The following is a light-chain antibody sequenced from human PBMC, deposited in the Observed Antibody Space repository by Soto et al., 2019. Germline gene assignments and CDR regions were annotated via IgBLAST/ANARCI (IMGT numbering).Light chain of an antibody. Sequence: GDRVKSNCLVSQGISSYLAWYQQISGKAPKLLIYDASNLESGVPSRFSGSGSGTEFTLTIGSLQPEDSVTYYCKEYKQSPLGFGGGAKGDIK. J-gene: IGKJ4*01. CDR2: DAS. CDR1: QGISSY. V-gene: IGKV1-8*01. CDR3: KEYKQSPLG.